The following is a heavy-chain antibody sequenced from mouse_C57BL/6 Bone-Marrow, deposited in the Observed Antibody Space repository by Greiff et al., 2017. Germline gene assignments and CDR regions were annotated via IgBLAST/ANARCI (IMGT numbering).Heavy chain of an antibody. CDR1: GYAFTNYL. Sequence: VQLQQSGAELVRPGTSVKVSCKASGYAFTNYLIEWVKQRPGQGLEWIGVINPGSGGTNYNEKFKGKATLTADTSSSTAYIQLSSLTSEDSAVYFYARSNYYGSSYYYFDYWGQGTTLTVSS. D-gene: IGHD1-1*01. V-gene: IGHV1-54*01. J-gene: IGHJ2*01. CDR3: ARSNYYGSSYYYFDY. CDR2: INPGSGGT.